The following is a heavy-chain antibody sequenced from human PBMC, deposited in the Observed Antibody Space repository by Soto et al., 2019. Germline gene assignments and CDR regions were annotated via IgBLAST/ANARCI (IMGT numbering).Heavy chain of an antibody. Sequence: EVQLLESGGGLVQPGGSLRLSCAASGFTFSSQGMNWVRQAPGMGLEWVSGISGSGATTFYADSVKGRCTISRHDSKKTLHLKMNILRAVDTAVYYCAADQAGALPVTFDSWGQGTVGSVSP. CDR1: GFTFSSQG. V-gene: IGHV3-23*01. D-gene: IGHD6-19*01. J-gene: IGHJ4*02. CDR2: ISGSGATT. CDR3: AADQAGALPVTFDS.